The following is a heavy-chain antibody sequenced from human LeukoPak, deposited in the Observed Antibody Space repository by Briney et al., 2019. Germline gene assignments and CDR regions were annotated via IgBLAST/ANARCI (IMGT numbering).Heavy chain of an antibody. Sequence: PSETLSLTCTVSGGSFSTGSSYWSWIRQPAGKGLEWIGRIYTSGSTNYNPSLRSRVTISLDMSKNQFSLKLSSVTAADTAVYYCARVGRGYSSGCYDHWGQGTLVTVSS. D-gene: IGHD6-19*01. J-gene: IGHJ5*02. CDR2: IYTSGST. CDR1: GGSFSTGSSY. V-gene: IGHV4-61*02. CDR3: ARVGRGYSSGCYDH.